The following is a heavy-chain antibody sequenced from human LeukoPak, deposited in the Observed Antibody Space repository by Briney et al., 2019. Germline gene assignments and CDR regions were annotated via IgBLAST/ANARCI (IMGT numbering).Heavy chain of an antibody. CDR3: ARGVRPGIAAAYF. CDR2: IDSAGST. J-gene: IGHJ4*02. CDR1: GFTVSSNY. Sequence: GGSLRLSCAASGFTVSSNYMSWVRQAPGKGLEWVSLIDSAGSTYYADAVKGRFIISRDNYKNTVYLQMNGLRAEDTAVYYCARGVRPGIAAAYFWGQGTLVTVSS. D-gene: IGHD6-13*01. V-gene: IGHV3-66*01.